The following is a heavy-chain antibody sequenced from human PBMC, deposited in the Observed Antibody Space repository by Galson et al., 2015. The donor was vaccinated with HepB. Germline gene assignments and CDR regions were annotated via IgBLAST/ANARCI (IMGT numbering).Heavy chain of an antibody. V-gene: IGHV3-74*01. D-gene: IGHD6-19*01. CDR2: ISNDGTIT. J-gene: IGHJ5*01. CDR1: GFTFSHYW. Sequence: SLRLSCAASGFTFSHYWMHWVRQVPGKGLAWVSLISNDGTITNYADSVKGRFTISRDNARNTVYLQMDSLRAEDTAVYCCARVYSGWYWFDSWGQGTLVTVSS. CDR3: ARVYSGWYWFDS.